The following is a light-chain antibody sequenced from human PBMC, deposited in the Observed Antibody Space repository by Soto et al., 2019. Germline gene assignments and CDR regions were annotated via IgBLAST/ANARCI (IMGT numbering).Light chain of an antibody. CDR3: QQSYSTPPLT. Sequence: DIEMTQSPSSLSASVGDRVTNTCRASQNINNYLNWYQQKPGTAPKLLIYVASSFKSGVPSRFSGIGFVTDFTLTISSLQPEDFTPYYCQQSYSTPPLTLGGGTKVEIK. CDR2: VAS. CDR1: QNINNY. J-gene: IGKJ4*01. V-gene: IGKV1-39*01.